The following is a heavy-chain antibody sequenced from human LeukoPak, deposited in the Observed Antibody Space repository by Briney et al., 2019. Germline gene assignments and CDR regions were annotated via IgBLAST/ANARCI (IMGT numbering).Heavy chain of an antibody. J-gene: IGHJ4*02. D-gene: IGHD3-9*01. V-gene: IGHV3-23*01. Sequence: GGSLRLSCAASGFTFSSYAMSWVRQAPGKGLEWVSAISGSGGSTYYADSVKGRFTISRDNSKNTLYLQMNSLRAEDTAVYYCARALTGLFYYFDYWGQGTLVTVSS. CDR2: ISGSGGST. CDR3: ARALTGLFYYFDY. CDR1: GFTFSSYA.